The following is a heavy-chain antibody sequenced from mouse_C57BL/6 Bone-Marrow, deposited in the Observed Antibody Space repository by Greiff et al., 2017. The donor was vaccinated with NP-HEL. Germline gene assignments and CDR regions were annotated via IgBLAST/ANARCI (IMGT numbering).Heavy chain of an antibody. D-gene: IGHD2-4*01. Sequence: VKLQESGPGLVAPSQSLSITCTVSGFSLTSYGVSWVRQPPGKGLEWLGVIWGDGSTNYHSALISSLSISKDNSKSQVFLKLNSLQTDDTATYYRASRIYYDYDPYYAMDYWGQGTSVTVSS. V-gene: IGHV2-3*01. CDR1: GFSLTSYG. J-gene: IGHJ4*01. CDR2: IWGDGST. CDR3: ASRIYYDYDPYYAMDY.